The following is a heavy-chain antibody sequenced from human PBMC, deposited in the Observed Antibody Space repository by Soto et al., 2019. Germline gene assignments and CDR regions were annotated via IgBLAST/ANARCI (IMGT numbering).Heavy chain of an antibody. CDR3: ARHLRYFDWLLTNEGTLFDY. CDR1: GGSISSYY. Sequence: PSETLSLTCTVSGGSISSYYWSWIRQPPGKGLEWIGYIYYSGSTNYNPSLKSRVTISVDTSKNQFSLKLSSVTAADTAVYYCARHLRYFDWLLTNEGTLFDYWGQGTLVTVS. CDR2: IYYSGST. J-gene: IGHJ4*02. D-gene: IGHD3-9*01. V-gene: IGHV4-59*08.